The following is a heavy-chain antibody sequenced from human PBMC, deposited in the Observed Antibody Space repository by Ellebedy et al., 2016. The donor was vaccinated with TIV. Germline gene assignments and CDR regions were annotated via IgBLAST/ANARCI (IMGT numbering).Heavy chain of an antibody. CDR3: AGWAGKNY. J-gene: IGHJ4*02. CDR1: GFTLSSYW. Sequence: GGSLRLXXAASGFTLSSYWMNWIRQAPGKGLEWVANINPDGSQKSYVDSVKGRFTVSRDNGKNSLYLQMSSLRVEDTAVYYCAGWAGKNYWGQGALVTVSS. D-gene: IGHD1-26*01. CDR2: INPDGSQK. V-gene: IGHV3-7*01.